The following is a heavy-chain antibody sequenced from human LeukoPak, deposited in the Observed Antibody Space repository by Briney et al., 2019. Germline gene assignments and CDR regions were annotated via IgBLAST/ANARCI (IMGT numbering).Heavy chain of an antibody. J-gene: IGHJ4*02. Sequence: GGSLRLSCAASGFTFSSYWMSWVRQAPGKGLEWVANIKQDGSETYYVDSVKGRFTISRDSAKNSLYLQMNSLRAEDTAVYYCARGFYPDRTMIVVVVDYWGQGTLVTVSS. CDR2: IKQDGSET. D-gene: IGHD3-22*01. CDR3: ARGFYPDRTMIVVVVDY. V-gene: IGHV3-7*03. CDR1: GFTFSSYW.